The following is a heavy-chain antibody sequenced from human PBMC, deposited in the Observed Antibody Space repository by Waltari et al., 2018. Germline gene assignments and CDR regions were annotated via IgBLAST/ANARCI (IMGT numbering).Heavy chain of an antibody. CDR3: ARPSAMVNRGPGNFDY. J-gene: IGHJ4*02. CDR1: GGSISSSSYY. D-gene: IGHD5-18*01. V-gene: IGHV4-39*01. Sequence: QLQLQESGPGLVKPSETLSLTCTVSGGSISSSSYYWGWIRQPPGKGLEWIGSIYYSGSTYYNPSLKSRVTISVDTSKNQFSLKLSSVTAADTAVYYCARPSAMVNRGPGNFDYWGQGTLVTVSS. CDR2: IYYSGST.